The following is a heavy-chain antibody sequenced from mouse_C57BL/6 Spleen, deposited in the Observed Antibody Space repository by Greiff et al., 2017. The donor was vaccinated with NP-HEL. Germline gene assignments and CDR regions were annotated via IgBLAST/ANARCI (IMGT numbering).Heavy chain of an antibody. CDR1: GYAFSSSW. V-gene: IGHV1-82*01. D-gene: IGHD2-4*01. CDR2: IYPGDGDT. CDR3: ARGYDYDPAWFAY. J-gene: IGHJ3*01. Sequence: VQLQQSGPELVKPGASVKISCKASGYAFSSSWMNWVKQRPGKGLEWIGRIYPGDGDTNYNGKFKGKATLTADKSSSTAYMQLSSLTSEDSAVYFCARGYDYDPAWFAYWGQGTLVTVSA.